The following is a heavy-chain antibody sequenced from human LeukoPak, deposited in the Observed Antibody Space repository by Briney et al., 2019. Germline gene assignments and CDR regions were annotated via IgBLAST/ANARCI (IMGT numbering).Heavy chain of an antibody. CDR3: ARVPSYYDILTGYLSFGY. Sequence: ASVRVSCKASGYTFTSYGISWVRQAPGQGLEWMGWISAYNGNTNYAQKLQGRVTMTTDTSTSTAYMELRSLRSDDTAVYYCARVPSYYDILTGYLSFGYWGQGTLVTVSS. V-gene: IGHV1-18*01. D-gene: IGHD3-9*01. J-gene: IGHJ4*02. CDR1: GYTFTSYG. CDR2: ISAYNGNT.